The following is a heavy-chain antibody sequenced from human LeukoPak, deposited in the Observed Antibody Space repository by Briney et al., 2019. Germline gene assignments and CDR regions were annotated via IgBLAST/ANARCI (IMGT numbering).Heavy chain of an antibody. Sequence: PGGSLTLSCAASDFSLSRYWMTWVRQAPGRGLEWIGEINHSGSTNYNPSLKSRVTISGDTSKNQFSLKHSSVTAADTAVYYCARESPDYYDSSGYYFDYWGQGTLVTVSS. CDR1: DFSLSRYW. CDR2: INHSGST. V-gene: IGHV4-4*02. CDR3: ARESPDYYDSSGYYFDY. J-gene: IGHJ4*02. D-gene: IGHD3-22*01.